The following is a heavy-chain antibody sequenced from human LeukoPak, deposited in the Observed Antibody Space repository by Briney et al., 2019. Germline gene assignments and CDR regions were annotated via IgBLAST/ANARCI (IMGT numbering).Heavy chain of an antibody. V-gene: IGHV3-30*03. Sequence: TGGSLRLSCAASGFSFGSYGIHWVRQAPGKGLEWVAVISHEGSYQNHAESVKGRFTISRDNSKNMVSLQMNSLSAEDTAVYYCARLPAYCSSTSCYYDYWGQGTLVTVSS. D-gene: IGHD2-2*01. CDR3: ARLPAYCSSTSCYYDY. J-gene: IGHJ4*02. CDR2: ISHEGSYQ. CDR1: GFSFGSYG.